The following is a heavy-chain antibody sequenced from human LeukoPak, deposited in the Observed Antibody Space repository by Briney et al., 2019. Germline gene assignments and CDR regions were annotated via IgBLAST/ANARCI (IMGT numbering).Heavy chain of an antibody. CDR2: ISGYSGNT. CDR3: ARDYRGSYYFY. Sequence: ASVKVSCKASGYTFTTYGISWVRQAPGQGLEWVGWISGYSGNTDYAQKFQDRVTMTTDTSTSTAYMELRSLSSDDTAVYYCARDYRGSYYFYWGQGTLVTVPS. D-gene: IGHD1-26*01. J-gene: IGHJ4*02. CDR1: GYTFTTYG. V-gene: IGHV1-18*01.